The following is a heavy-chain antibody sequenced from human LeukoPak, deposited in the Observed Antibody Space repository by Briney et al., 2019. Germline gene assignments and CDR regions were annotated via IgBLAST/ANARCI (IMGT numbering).Heavy chain of an antibody. J-gene: IGHJ5*02. CDR2: INAGNGNT. CDR3: ARDKLVVVPAARPGYNWFDP. D-gene: IGHD2-2*01. Sequence: ASVKVSCKASGYTFTSYAMHWVRQAPGQRLEWVGWINAGNGNTKYSQKFQGRVTITRDTSASTAYMEQSSMRSEDTAVYYCARDKLVVVPAARPGYNWFDPWGQGTLVTVSS. V-gene: IGHV1-3*01. CDR1: GYTFTSYA.